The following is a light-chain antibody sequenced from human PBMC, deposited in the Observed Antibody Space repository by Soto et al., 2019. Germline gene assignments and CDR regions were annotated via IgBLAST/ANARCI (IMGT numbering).Light chain of an antibody. J-gene: IGKJ1*01. CDR1: QSVSSSY. CDR2: GAS. CDR3: QQRNNWPIT. Sequence: VLTQSPATLSLSPGGRATLSCRARQSVSSSYLAWYQQKPGQAPRLLIYGASNRATGVPARFSGSGSGTDLTITISSLQAEDVEVYYCQQRNNWPITFGQGTKVDIK. V-gene: IGKV3-11*01.